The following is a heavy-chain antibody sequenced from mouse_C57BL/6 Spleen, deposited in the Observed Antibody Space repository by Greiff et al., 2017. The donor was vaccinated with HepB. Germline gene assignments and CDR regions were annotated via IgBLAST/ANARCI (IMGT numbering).Heavy chain of an antibody. CDR1: GYTFTSYW. Sequence: QVQLKQPGAELVRPGSSVKLSCKASGYTFTSYWMDWVKQRPGQGLEWIGNIYPSDSETHYNQKFKDKATLTVDKSSSTAYMQLSSLTSEDSAVYYCASLSLGAMDYWGQGTSVTVSS. CDR3: ASLSLGAMDY. CDR2: IYPSDSET. V-gene: IGHV1-61*01. J-gene: IGHJ4*01. D-gene: IGHD1-2*01.